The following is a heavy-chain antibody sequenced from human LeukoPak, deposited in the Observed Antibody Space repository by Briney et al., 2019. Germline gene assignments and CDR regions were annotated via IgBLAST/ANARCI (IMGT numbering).Heavy chain of an antibody. D-gene: IGHD3-10*01. CDR3: ARDKNRGYMVRGVKFHLFDP. CDR1: GYTFSRYW. V-gene: IGHV3-7*01. CDR2: IKPDGSDQ. J-gene: IGHJ5*02. Sequence: GGSLKDSCEASGYTFSRYWMHWVRQAPGKGLEWVGIIKPDGSDQYYVDSVKGRFTISRDNSKNTLYLQMNSLRAEDTAVYYCARDKNRGYMVRGVKFHLFDPWGQGTLVTVSS.